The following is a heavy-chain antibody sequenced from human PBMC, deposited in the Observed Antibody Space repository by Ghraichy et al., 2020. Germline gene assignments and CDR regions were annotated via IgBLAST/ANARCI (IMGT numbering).Heavy chain of an antibody. CDR1: GFSVSRTY. CDR2: IYSGATT. D-gene: IGHD6-13*01. V-gene: IGHV3-66*01. J-gene: IGHJ4*02. Sequence: GALNISCAASGFSVSRTYMSWVRQAPGKGLEWVSVIYSGATTYYADSVKGRFTISRDNSKNTLYLQMNSLRVEDTAVYYCARGLAAADNWGQGTLVTVSS. CDR3: ARGLAAADN.